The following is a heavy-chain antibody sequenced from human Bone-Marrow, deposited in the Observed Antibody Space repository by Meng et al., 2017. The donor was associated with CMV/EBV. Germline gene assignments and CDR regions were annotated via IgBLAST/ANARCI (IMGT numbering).Heavy chain of an antibody. D-gene: IGHD6-13*01. CDR2: IIPIIGTA. J-gene: IGHJ4*02. Sequence: SVKVSCKASGGTFSSYAISWVRQAPGQGLEWMGGIIPIIGTANYAQKFQGRVTITTDESTSTAYMELGRLGSEDTAVYYCARIGGMAAAGNYWGQGTMVTVSS. V-gene: IGHV1-69*05. CDR3: ARIGGMAAAGNY. CDR1: GGTFSSYA.